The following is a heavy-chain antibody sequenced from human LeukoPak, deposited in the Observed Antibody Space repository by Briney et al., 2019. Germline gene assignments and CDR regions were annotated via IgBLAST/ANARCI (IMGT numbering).Heavy chain of an antibody. CDR1: GFTFSSYS. J-gene: IGHJ6*03. V-gene: IGHV3-21*01. Sequence: PGGSLRLSCAASGFTFSSYSMNWVRQAPGKGLEWVPSISSSSSYIYYADSVKGRFTISRDNAKNSLYLQMNSLRAEDTAVYYCARGEMATILDYYYYMDVWGKGTTVTVSS. D-gene: IGHD5-24*01. CDR2: ISSSSSYI. CDR3: ARGEMATILDYYYYMDV.